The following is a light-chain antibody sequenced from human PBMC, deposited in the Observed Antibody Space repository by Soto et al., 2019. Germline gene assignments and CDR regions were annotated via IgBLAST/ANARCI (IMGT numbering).Light chain of an antibody. J-gene: IGKJ4*01. CDR2: GAS. Sequence: NGLTQSPGTLSLSPGERATLSCRASQSVSSSYLAWYQQKPGQAPRLLIYGASSRATGIPDRFSGSGSGTDFTLTISRLEPEDFAVYYCQQYGSSSLTFGGGTKV. CDR1: QSVSSSY. V-gene: IGKV3-20*01. CDR3: QQYGSSSLT.